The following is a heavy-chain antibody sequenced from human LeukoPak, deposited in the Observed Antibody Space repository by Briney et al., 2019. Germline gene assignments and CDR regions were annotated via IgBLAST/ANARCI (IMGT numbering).Heavy chain of an antibody. Sequence: GGSLRLSCAASGFTFNNDWMNWVRQAPGKGLEWVGRIKSKADGGTTDYAAPVKGRFTISRDDSKNTLYLQMNSLKTEDTAVYYCSTDGYCSGGSCNSNYYYGMDAWGQGTAVTVSS. D-gene: IGHD2-15*01. CDR3: STDGYCSGGSCNSNYYYGMDA. CDR1: GFTFNNDW. CDR2: IKSKADGGTT. J-gene: IGHJ6*02. V-gene: IGHV3-15*07.